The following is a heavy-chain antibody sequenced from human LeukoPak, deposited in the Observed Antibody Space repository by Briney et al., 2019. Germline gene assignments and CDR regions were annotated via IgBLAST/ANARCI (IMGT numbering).Heavy chain of an antibody. D-gene: IGHD3-22*01. CDR3: VRDRTAVQYYDSSGYYRAFDM. CDR2: IIPIFGTA. CDR1: GGTFNNYP. J-gene: IGHJ3*02. V-gene: IGHV1-69*06. Sequence: ASVKDSCKASGGTFNNYPFNWVRQARARRLEWMGRIIPIFGTATYAQKFQGKVTITADKSTSTAYMELSSLRSEDTAVYYCVRDRTAVQYYDSSGYYRAFDMWGQGTMVTVSS.